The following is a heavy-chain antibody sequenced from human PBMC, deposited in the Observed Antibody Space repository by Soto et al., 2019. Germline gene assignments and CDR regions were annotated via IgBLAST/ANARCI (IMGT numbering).Heavy chain of an antibody. CDR2: ITSDSSTI. D-gene: IGHD2-8*01. J-gene: IGHJ6*02. Sequence: EVQLVESGGGLVQPRGSLRLSCAASGFTFSSYSINWVRQAPGKGLEWFSYITSDSSTISYADSVKGRFTVSRDNAKNSLYLQMNSLRDEDTAVYYCARVGRGVYGMDVWGQGTSVTVSS. CDR1: GFTFSSYS. CDR3: ARVGRGVYGMDV. V-gene: IGHV3-48*02.